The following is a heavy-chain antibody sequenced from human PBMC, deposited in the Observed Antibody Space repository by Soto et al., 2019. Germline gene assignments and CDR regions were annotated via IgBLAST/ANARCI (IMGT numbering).Heavy chain of an antibody. V-gene: IGHV3-30*18. Sequence: QVPLVESGGGVVQPGRSLRLSCAASGFTFSSYGMHWVRQAPGKGLEWVAVISYDGSNKYYADSVKGRFTISRDNSKNTLYLQMNSLRAEDTAVYYCAKVRPYSGCLDVWGQGTTVTVSS. CDR3: AKVRPYSGCLDV. D-gene: IGHD6-19*01. J-gene: IGHJ6*02. CDR2: ISYDGSNK. CDR1: GFTFSSYG.